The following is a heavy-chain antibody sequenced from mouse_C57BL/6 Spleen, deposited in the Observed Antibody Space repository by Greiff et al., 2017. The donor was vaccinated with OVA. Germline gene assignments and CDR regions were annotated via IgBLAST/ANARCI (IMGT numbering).Heavy chain of an antibody. D-gene: IGHD2-3*01. CDR3: ARTGGSYDGYPCAMDY. Sequence: QVQLKESGAELARPGASVKMSCKASGYTFTSYTMHWVKQRPGQGLEWIGYINPSSGYTKYNQKFKDKATLTADKSSSTAYMQLSSLTSEESAVYYCARTGGSYDGYPCAMDYWGQGTSVTVAS. V-gene: IGHV1-4*01. CDR1: GYTFTSYT. J-gene: IGHJ4*01. CDR2: INPSSGYT.